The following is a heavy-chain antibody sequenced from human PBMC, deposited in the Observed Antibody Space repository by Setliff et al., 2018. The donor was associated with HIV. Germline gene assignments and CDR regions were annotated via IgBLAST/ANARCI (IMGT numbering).Heavy chain of an antibody. CDR3: ARGGTSSNWFGP. CDR2: IYHSGST. D-gene: IGHD2-2*01. J-gene: IGHJ5*02. CDR1: GQSISGYY. V-gene: IGHV4-34*01. Sequence: SETLSLTCAVYGQSISGYYWSWIRQTPGKGLEWIGEIYHSGSTNYNPSLKSRATISLDTSKNQFSLKLTSVTAADTAVYYCARGGTSSNWFGPWGQGTLVTVSS.